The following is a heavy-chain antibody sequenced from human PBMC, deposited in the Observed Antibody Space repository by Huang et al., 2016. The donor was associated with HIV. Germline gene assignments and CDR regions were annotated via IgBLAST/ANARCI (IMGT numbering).Heavy chain of an antibody. D-gene: IGHD3-10*01. CDR3: ARPPGSGILGGWFDP. Sequence: QLQLQESGPELVKPSETLSLTCTVSGGSVSSTNYSWGWIRQPPGKGLEWIGTIYYTGSTYYNPSLKGRVPISVDTSKSQFYLKVTSVTAADTALYYCARPPGSGILGGWFDPWGQGALVTVSS. CDR1: GGSVSSTNYS. V-gene: IGHV4-39*01. J-gene: IGHJ5*02. CDR2: IYYTGST.